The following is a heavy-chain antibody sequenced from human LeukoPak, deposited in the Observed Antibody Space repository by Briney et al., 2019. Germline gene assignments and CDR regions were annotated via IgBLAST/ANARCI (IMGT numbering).Heavy chain of an antibody. J-gene: IGHJ4*02. V-gene: IGHV3-30*04. CDR2: ISYDGSNK. CDR1: GFTFSSYA. D-gene: IGHD3-9*01. Sequence: PGGSLRLSCAASGFTFSSYAMHWVRQAPGKGLEWVAVISYDGSNKYYADSVKGRFTTSRDNSKNTLYLQMNSLRAEDTAVYYCARDHLRYFDWLLPGYWGQGTLVTVSS. CDR3: ARDHLRYFDWLLPGY.